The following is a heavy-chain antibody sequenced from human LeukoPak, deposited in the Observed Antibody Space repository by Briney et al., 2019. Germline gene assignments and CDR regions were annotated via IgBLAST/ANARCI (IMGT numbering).Heavy chain of an antibody. V-gene: IGHV3-11*01. CDR3: ARIQGYYDSSGYHGPFDY. Sequence: GGSLRLSCAASGFTFSDYYMSWIRQAPGKGLEWVSYISSSGSTIYYADSVKGRFTISRDNAKSSLYLQMNSLRAEDTAVYYCARIQGYYDSSGYHGPFDYWGQGTLVTVSS. D-gene: IGHD3-22*01. J-gene: IGHJ4*02. CDR2: ISSSGSTI. CDR1: GFTFSDYY.